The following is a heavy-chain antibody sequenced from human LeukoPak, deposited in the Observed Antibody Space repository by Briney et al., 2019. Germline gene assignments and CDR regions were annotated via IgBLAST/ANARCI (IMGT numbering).Heavy chain of an antibody. D-gene: IGHD3-3*01. V-gene: IGHV3-11*01. Sequence: GGSLRLSCAASGFTFSDYYMSWIRQAPGKGLEWVSYISSIGSNIYYADSVKGRFTISRDNAKDSLYLQMNSLRAEDTAVYYCARELTSTEYDFWSGYCPYFDYWGQGTLVTVSS. J-gene: IGHJ4*02. CDR1: GFTFSDYY. CDR3: ARELTSTEYDFWSGYCPYFDY. CDR2: ISSIGSNI.